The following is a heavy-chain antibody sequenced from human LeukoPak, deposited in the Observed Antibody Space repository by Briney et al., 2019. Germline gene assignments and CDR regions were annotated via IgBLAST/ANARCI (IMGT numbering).Heavy chain of an antibody. CDR3: ARESPRPYSSGWYRVPHYYYYYMDV. Sequence: SETLSLTCTVSGGSISSSSYYWGWIRQPPGKGLEWIGSIYYSGSTYYNPSLKSRVTISVGTSKNQFSLKLSSVTAADTAVYYCARESPRPYSSGWYRVPHYYYYYMDVWGKGTTVTVSS. CDR1: GGSISSSSYY. D-gene: IGHD6-19*01. CDR2: IYYSGST. V-gene: IGHV4-39*07. J-gene: IGHJ6*03.